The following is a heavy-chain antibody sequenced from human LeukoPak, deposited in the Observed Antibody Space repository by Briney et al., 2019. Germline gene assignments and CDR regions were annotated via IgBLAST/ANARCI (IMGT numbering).Heavy chain of an antibody. V-gene: IGHV4-34*01. J-gene: IGHJ4*02. CDR2: INHSGST. D-gene: IGHD5-18*01. CDR1: GGSFSGYY. Sequence: SETLSLTCAVYGGSFSGYYWSWIRQPPGKWLEWIGEINHSGSTNYNPSLKSRVTISVDTSKNQFSLKLSSVTAADTAVYYCARDIGYSYGYGYWGQGTLVTVSS. CDR3: ARDIGYSYGYGY.